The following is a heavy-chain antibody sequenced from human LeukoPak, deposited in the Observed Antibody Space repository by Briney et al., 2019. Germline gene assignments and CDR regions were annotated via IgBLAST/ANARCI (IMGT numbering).Heavy chain of an antibody. V-gene: IGHV1-18*01. J-gene: IGHJ4*02. CDR1: GYTFTSYG. D-gene: IGHD3-3*01. CDR3: ARDLHYDFWSGYYSRFDY. CDR2: ISAYNGST. Sequence: ASVKVSCKASGYTFTSYGISWVRQAPGQGLEWMGWISAYNGSTNYAQKLQGRVTMTTDTSTSTAYMELRSLRSDDTAVYYCARDLHYDFWSGYYSRFDYWGQGTLVTVSS.